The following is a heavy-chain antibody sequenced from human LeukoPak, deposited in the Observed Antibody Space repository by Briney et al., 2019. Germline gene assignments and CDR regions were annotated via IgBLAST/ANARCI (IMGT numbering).Heavy chain of an antibody. V-gene: IGHV1-3*01. Sequence: ASVKVSCKASGYTFTSYALHWVRQAPGQRLEWMGWLNAGNGNTKYSQRFQGRVTITRDTSASTAYMELSSLRSEDTAVYYCARGLDILTGRDWFDPWGQGTLVTVSS. D-gene: IGHD3-9*01. CDR3: ARGLDILTGRDWFDP. CDR1: GYTFTSYA. CDR2: LNAGNGNT. J-gene: IGHJ5*02.